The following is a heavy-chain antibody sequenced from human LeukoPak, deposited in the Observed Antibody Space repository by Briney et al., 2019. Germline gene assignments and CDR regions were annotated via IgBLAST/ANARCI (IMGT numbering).Heavy chain of an antibody. CDR3: AREGTSGTNWFDP. D-gene: IGHD3-10*01. CDR1: DYSIISDYY. V-gene: IGHV4-38-2*02. CDR2: IYHSGST. Sequence: SEALSLTCGVSDYSIISDYYWGWIRQPPGKGLEWIGSIYHSGSTYYNPSLKSRVTISVDTSKNQFSLKLTSVTAADTAVYYCAREGTSGTNWFDPWGQGTLVTVSS. J-gene: IGHJ5*02.